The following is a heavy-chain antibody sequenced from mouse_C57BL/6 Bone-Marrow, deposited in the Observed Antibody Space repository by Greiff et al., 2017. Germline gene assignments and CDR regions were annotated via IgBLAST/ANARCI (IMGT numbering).Heavy chain of an antibody. V-gene: IGHV7-3*01. J-gene: IGHJ2*01. CDR1: GFTFTDYY. D-gene: IGHD2-3*01. Sequence: EVKLVESGGGLVQPGGSLSLSCAASGFTFTDYYMSWVRQPPGKALEWLGFIRNKANGYTTEYSASVKGRFTISRDNSQSILYLQMNALRAEDSATYYCARSLDGYSPFDCWGQGTTLTVSS. CDR2: IRNKANGYTT. CDR3: ARSLDGYSPFDC.